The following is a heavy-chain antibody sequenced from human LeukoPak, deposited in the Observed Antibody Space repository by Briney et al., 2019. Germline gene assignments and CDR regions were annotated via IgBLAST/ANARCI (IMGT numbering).Heavy chain of an antibody. Sequence: APVKVSCKASGYTFTSYGISWVRQAPGQGLEWMGWISAYNGNTNYAQKLQGRVTMTTDTSTSTAYMELRSLRSDDTAVYYCARDLGYYYDSSGYYYDDYWGQGTLVTVSS. V-gene: IGHV1-18*01. CDR2: ISAYNGNT. CDR1: GYTFTSYG. D-gene: IGHD3-22*01. J-gene: IGHJ4*02. CDR3: ARDLGYYYDSSGYYYDDY.